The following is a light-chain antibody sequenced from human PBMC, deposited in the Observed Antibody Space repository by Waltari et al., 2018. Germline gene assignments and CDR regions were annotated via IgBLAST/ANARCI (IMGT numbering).Light chain of an antibody. J-gene: IGKJ4*01. CDR1: ESVLYSSNNKNH. Sequence: DIVMTQSPESLAVSLGEGATINCKSSESVLYSSNNKNHLAWYQQKPGQPPKLLLYWASTRKSGVPDRFSGSGSETDFTLTVTSLQAEDAAVYYCQQYYSTPLTFGGGTRVE. CDR3: QQYYSTPLT. CDR2: WAS. V-gene: IGKV4-1*01.